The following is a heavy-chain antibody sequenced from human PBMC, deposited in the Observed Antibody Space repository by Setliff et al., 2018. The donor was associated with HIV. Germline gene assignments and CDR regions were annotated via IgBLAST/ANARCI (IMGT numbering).Heavy chain of an antibody. J-gene: IGHJ3*02. V-gene: IGHV3-11*03. Sequence: GGSLRLSCAASGFSFRDYYMNWIRQAPGKGLEWVSYISGGFAYFADSVKGRFRLTKDDSKEILYLEMDTLRADDSALYYCAKDLSVRGSGFKGASAIWGQGTKVTVSS. CDR2: ISGGFA. CDR3: AKDLSVRGSGFKGASAI. CDR1: GFSFRDYY. D-gene: IGHD6-19*01.